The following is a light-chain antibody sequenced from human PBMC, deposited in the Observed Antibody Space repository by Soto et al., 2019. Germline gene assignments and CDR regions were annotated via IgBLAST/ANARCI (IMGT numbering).Light chain of an antibody. V-gene: IGLV1-40*01. CDR2: GDN. CDR1: SSNIGRGYD. CDR3: QTFDSSLTISWV. J-gene: IGLJ3*02. Sequence: QSVLTQPPSVSGAPGQRVTISCTGSSSNIGRGYDVHWYQQVPGSAPRLLLSGDNTRPSGVPDRFSGSRSGTSASLAITGHQAEDEADYYCQTFDSSLTISWVFGGGTKLTVL.